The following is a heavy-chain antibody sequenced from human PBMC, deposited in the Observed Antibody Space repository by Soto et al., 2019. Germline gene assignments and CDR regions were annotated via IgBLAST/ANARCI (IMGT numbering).Heavy chain of an antibody. CDR2: IIPIFGTA. CDR3: ARDRYYYGSGSYSAGMDV. J-gene: IGHJ6*02. CDR1: GGTFSSYA. D-gene: IGHD3-10*01. Sequence: ASVKVSCKASGGTFSSYAISWVRQAPGQGLEWMGGIIPIFGTANYAQKFQGRVTITADESTSTAYMELSSLRSEDTAVYYCARDRYYYGSGSYSAGMDVWGQGTTVTVSS. V-gene: IGHV1-69*13.